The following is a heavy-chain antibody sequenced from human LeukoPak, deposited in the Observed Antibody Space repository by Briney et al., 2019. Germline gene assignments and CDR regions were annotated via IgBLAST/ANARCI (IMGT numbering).Heavy chain of an antibody. J-gene: IGHJ5*02. Sequence: GGSLRLSCAASGFTFSSYDMHWVRHVTGKGLEWVSAIGTAGDTYYPGSVKGRFTISRENAKNSLYLQMNSLRAGDTAVYYCARALVSSSAEVWFDPWGQGTLVTVSS. D-gene: IGHD6-6*01. V-gene: IGHV3-13*01. CDR1: GFTFSSYD. CDR3: ARALVSSSAEVWFDP. CDR2: IGTAGDT.